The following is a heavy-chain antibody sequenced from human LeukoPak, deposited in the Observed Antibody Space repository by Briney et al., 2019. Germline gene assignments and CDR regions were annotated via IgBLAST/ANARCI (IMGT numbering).Heavy chain of an antibody. CDR1: GFTFSNTW. V-gene: IGHV3-74*01. D-gene: IGHD1-7*01. J-gene: IGHJ4*02. CDR3: ATAGNYRFDN. CDR2: IDSNGNTI. Sequence: GGSLRLSCAGSGFTFSNTWMHWVRQAPGEGLVWVSRIDSNGNTINYADSVKGRFTIPRDNARNTLYLQMNGLRVEDTALYFCATAGNYRFDNWGQGTLVTVSS.